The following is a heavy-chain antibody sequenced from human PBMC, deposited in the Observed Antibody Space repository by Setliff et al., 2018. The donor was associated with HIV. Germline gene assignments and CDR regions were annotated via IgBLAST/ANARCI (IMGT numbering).Heavy chain of an antibody. D-gene: IGHD3-22*01. V-gene: IGHV4-4*08. Sequence: SETLSLTCTVSGGSISSYSWSWIRQPPGKGLEWIGYIYTSGSTNYNPSLKSRVTISVDTSKNQFSLKLSSVTAADTAVYYCAAGLHYYDSTGYPLTFDYWGQGALVTVSS. J-gene: IGHJ4*02. CDR2: IYTSGST. CDR1: GGSISSYS. CDR3: AAGLHYYDSTGYPLTFDY.